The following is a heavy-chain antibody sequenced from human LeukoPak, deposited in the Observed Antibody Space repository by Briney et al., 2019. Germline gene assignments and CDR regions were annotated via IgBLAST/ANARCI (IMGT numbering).Heavy chain of an antibody. D-gene: IGHD6-19*01. J-gene: IGHJ4*02. CDR1: GDSMSRYY. V-gene: IGHV4-4*07. Sequence: SETLSLSCNVSGDSMSRYYWSWIRQPAGKGLEWIGRIYFGGGTRYNPSLKSRVTMSVDTPKNRFSLNLSSVTAADTAVYYCARTTGFAVAGGYYFDYWGQGILVTVSS. CDR2: IYFGGGT. CDR3: ARTTGFAVAGGYYFDY.